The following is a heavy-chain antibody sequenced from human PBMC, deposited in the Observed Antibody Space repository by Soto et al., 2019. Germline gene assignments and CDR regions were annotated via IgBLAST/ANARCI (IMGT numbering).Heavy chain of an antibody. V-gene: IGHV1-18*04. D-gene: IGHD3-22*01. CDR1: GYDFSSYG. CDR3: ATDYFDSSGWDAFDM. Sequence: QVQLVQSGAEVKKPGASVKVSCKASGYDFSSYGISWVRQAPGQGLEWMGWISASNGNRDYAQQFQGRVTMTSDTSRTTAYMELRSLRSDDTAVYYCATDYFDSSGWDAFDMWGQGTMVIVSS. J-gene: IGHJ3*02. CDR2: ISASNGNR.